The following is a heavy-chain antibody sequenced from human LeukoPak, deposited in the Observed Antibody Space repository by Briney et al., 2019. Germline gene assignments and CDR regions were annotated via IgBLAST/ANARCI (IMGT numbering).Heavy chain of an antibody. J-gene: IGHJ3*02. CDR3: ARDLRAAFDI. CDR2: ISSSSSYI. V-gene: IGHV3-21*01. Sequence: GGSLRLSCAASGFTFSSYSMNWVRQAPGKGLEWVSSISSSSSYIYYADSVKGRFTISRDNAKNSLYLQVNSLRAEDTAVYYCARDLRAAFDIWGQGTMVTVSS. CDR1: GFTFSSYS.